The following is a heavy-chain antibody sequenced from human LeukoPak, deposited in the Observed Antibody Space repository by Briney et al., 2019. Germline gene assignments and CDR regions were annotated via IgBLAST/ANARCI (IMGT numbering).Heavy chain of an antibody. J-gene: IGHJ4*02. CDR1: GYTLTSYD. D-gene: IGHD3-22*01. V-gene: IGHV1-8*01. CDR2: MNPNSGNT. CDR3: ARGLSRAPDYYDSSGYQDY. Sequence: ASVKVSCKASGYTLTSYDINWVRQATGQGLEWMGWMNPNSGNTGYAQKFQGRVTMTRNTSISTAYMELSSLRSEDTAVYYCARGLSRAPDYYDSSGYQDYWGQGTLVTVSS.